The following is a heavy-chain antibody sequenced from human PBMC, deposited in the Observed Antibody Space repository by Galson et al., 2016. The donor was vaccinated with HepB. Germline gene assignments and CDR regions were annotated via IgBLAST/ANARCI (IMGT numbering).Heavy chain of an antibody. Sequence: SVKVSCKASGYTFTSYYMHWVRQAPGQGLEWMGWISAHNGNTNYAQKLQGRVTMTTDTSTSTAYMELRSLRSDDTAVYYCARGHVVTALEFWGQGTLVTVSS. V-gene: IGHV1-18*04. CDR3: ARGHVVTALEF. D-gene: IGHD2-21*02. CDR1: GYTFTSYY. CDR2: ISAHNGNT. J-gene: IGHJ4*02.